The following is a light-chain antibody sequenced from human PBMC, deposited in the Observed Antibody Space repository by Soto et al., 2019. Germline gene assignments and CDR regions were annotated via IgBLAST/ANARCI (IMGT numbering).Light chain of an antibody. V-gene: IGLV2-11*01. CDR1: SSDVGAYNY. Sequence: QSALTQPRSVSGSPGQSVTISCTGTSSDVGAYNYVSWYQQHPGKAPKLMIYDVSKRPSGVPDRFSGSKSGNTASLTISGLQAEAEADYYCCSYAGSYTWVFGGGTKVTVL. CDR2: DVS. CDR3: CSYAGSYTWV. J-gene: IGLJ3*02.